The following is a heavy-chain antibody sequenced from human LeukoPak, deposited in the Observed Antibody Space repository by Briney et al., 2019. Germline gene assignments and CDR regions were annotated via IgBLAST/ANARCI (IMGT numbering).Heavy chain of an antibody. V-gene: IGHV1-3*01. Sequence: ASVKVSCKASGYTFTSYAMHWVRQAPGQRLEWMGWINAGNGNTKYSQKFQGRVTITRDTSASTAYMELSSLRSEDTAVYYCARDMVRGVIFLAPWGQGTLVTVSS. CDR2: INAGNGNT. CDR1: GYTFTSYA. J-gene: IGHJ5*02. CDR3: ARDMVRGVIFLAP. D-gene: IGHD3-10*01.